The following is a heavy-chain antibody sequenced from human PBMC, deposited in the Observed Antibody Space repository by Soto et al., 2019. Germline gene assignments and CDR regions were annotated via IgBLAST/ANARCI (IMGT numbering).Heavy chain of an antibody. CDR1: GFTFSSYS. Sequence: GGSLILSFAASGFTFSSYSMSWVRQAPGKGLEWVSGFRGSGDDGTTYYADSVKGRFTISRDNSKNMLFLQMNSLRAEDTAIYYCAKKVNSGSGSQYFDYWGQGTLVTVSS. D-gene: IGHD3-10*01. CDR2: FRGSGDDGTT. J-gene: IGHJ4*02. CDR3: AKKVNSGSGSQYFDY. V-gene: IGHV3-23*01.